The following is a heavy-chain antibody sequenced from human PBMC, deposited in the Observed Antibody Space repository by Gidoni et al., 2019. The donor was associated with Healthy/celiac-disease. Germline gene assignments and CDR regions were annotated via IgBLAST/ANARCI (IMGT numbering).Heavy chain of an antibody. Sequence: QVQLQESGPGPVKPSEPRALTCTVPGGAVSCGGYDWSWIRQPPGKGLGWIGYSYYSGSTHYNPSLKSRVTISVDTSKNQFSLKLSSVTAADKAVYYCARAGGDSSGYYLDAFDIWGQGTMVTVSS. CDR1: GGAVSCGGYD. D-gene: IGHD3-22*01. J-gene: IGHJ3*02. CDR3: ARAGGDSSGYYLDAFDI. CDR2: SYYSGST. V-gene: IGHV4-61*08.